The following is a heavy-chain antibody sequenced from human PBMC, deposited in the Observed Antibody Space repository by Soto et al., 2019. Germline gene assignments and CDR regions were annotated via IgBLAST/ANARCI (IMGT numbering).Heavy chain of an antibody. J-gene: IGHJ6*02. V-gene: IGHV3-23*01. Sequence: GGSLRLSCAASGFTFSSYAMSWVRQAPGKGLEWVSAISGSGGSTYYADSVKGRFTISRDNSKNTLYLQMNSLRAEDTAVYYCARRGVVPAASTLYHYGMDVWGQGTLVPVSS. CDR1: GFTFSSYA. CDR2: ISGSGGST. CDR3: ARRGVVPAASTLYHYGMDV. D-gene: IGHD2-2*01.